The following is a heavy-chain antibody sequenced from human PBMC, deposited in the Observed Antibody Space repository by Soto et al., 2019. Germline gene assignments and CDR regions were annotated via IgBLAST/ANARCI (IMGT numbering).Heavy chain of an antibody. V-gene: IGHV4-30-4*01. Sequence: QVQLQESGPGLVKPSQTLSLTCTVSGGSISSGDYYWSWIRQPPGKGLEWIGYIYYSGNTYYNPSLKSRVTISVDTSKNQFSLKLSSVTAADTAVYYCARVLMVYARGYPFDYWGQRTLVTVSS. D-gene: IGHD2-8*01. CDR2: IYYSGNT. CDR3: ARVLMVYARGYPFDY. J-gene: IGHJ4*02. CDR1: GGSISSGDYY.